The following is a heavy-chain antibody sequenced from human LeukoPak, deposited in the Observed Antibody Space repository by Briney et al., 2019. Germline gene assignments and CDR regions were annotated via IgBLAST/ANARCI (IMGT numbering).Heavy chain of an antibody. CDR2: ISSSSSTI. V-gene: IGHV3-11*04. CDR3: ARDDDYGDSGSYFDY. D-gene: IGHD4-17*01. CDR1: GFTFSDYY. J-gene: IGHJ4*02. Sequence: GGSLRLSCAASGFTFSDYYMSWFRQAPGKGLEWVSYISSSSSTIYYADSVKGRFTISRDNAKNSLYLQMNSLRAEDTAVYYCARDDDYGDSGSYFDYWGQGTLVTVSS.